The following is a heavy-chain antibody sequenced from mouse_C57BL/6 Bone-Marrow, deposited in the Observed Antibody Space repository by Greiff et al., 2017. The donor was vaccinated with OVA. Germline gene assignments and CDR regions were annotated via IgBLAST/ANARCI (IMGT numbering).Heavy chain of an antibody. Sequence: EVQGVESGGGLVQSGRSLRLSCAPSGFTFSDFYMEWVRQAPGKGLEWIAASRNKANDYTTEYSASVKGRFIVSRDTSQSILYLQMNALRAEDTAIYYCARDASGTDWYFDVWGTGTTVTVSS. CDR1: GFTFSDFY. D-gene: IGHD4-1*01. J-gene: IGHJ1*03. CDR2: SRNKANDYTT. V-gene: IGHV7-1*01. CDR3: ARDASGTDWYFDV.